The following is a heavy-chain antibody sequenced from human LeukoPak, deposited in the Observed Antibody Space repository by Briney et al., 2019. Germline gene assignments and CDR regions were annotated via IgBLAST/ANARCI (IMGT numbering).Heavy chain of an antibody. CDR2: INPNTGGT. D-gene: IGHD2-2*01. CDR1: GYTFTGYY. CDR3: ARANALYCSSTSCLFDY. J-gene: IGHJ4*02. V-gene: IGHV1-2*02. Sequence: ASVKVSCKASGYTFTGYYMHWVRQAPGQGLEWMAWINPNTGGTYYAQNFHDRITMTRDTSISTAYMELSRLRSDDTAIYYCARANALYCSSTSCLFDYWGQGTLVTVSS.